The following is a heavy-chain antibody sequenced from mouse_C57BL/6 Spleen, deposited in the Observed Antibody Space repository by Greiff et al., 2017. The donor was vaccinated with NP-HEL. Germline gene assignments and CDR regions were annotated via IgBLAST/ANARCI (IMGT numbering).Heavy chain of an antibody. Sequence: VQLQQPGAELVKPGASVKLSCKASGYTFTSYWMHWVKQSPGQGLEWIGMIHPNSGSTNYNEKFKSKATLTVDKSSSTAYMQLSSLTSEDSAVYYCARSPLYYGSSWDYWGQGTTLTVSS. V-gene: IGHV1-64*01. CDR1: GYTFTSYW. CDR2: IHPNSGST. J-gene: IGHJ2*01. D-gene: IGHD1-1*01. CDR3: ARSPLYYGSSWDY.